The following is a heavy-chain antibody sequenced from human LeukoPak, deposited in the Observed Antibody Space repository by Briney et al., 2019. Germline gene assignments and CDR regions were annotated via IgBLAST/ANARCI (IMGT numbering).Heavy chain of an antibody. D-gene: IGHD3-9*01. CDR2: IIPILGIA. CDR1: GYTFTGYY. CDR3: ARDVYDILTGYYYSFDY. V-gene: IGHV1-69*04. Sequence: ASVKVSCKASGYTFTGYYMHWVRQAPGQGLEWMGRIIPILGIANYAQKFQGRVTITADKSTSTAYMELSSLRSEDTAVYHCARDVYDILTGYYYSFDYWGQGTLVTVSS. J-gene: IGHJ4*02.